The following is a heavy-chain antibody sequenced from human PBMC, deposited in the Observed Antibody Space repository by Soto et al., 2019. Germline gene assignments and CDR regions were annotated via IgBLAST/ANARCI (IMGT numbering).Heavy chain of an antibody. Sequence: SETLSLTCTVSGGSISPYYWSWLRQSPGKGLEWLGYIYYTGTADYNPSLENRVTLSVDTSTNRFSLELTSVTAADTAVHYCARGFDYYDSSGYFSGSDYWGQGTLVTVSS. D-gene: IGHD3-22*01. CDR2: IYYTGTA. J-gene: IGHJ4*02. V-gene: IGHV4-59*12. CDR1: GGSISPYY. CDR3: ARGFDYYDSSGYFSGSDY.